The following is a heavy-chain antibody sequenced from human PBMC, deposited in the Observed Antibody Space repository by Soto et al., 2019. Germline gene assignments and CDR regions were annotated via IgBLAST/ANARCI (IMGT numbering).Heavy chain of an antibody. Sequence: PGGSLRLSCAASGFTLSRHTMNWVRQAPGKGLEWVSFIGSRTSDIYYADSVKGRFTISRDNAKNSLYLDLTRLRAEDTAVYSCVRDYYDTSGNPDPFDMWGRGRMGTVSS. CDR2: IGSRTSDI. V-gene: IGHV3-21*01. J-gene: IGHJ3*02. D-gene: IGHD3-22*01. CDR3: VRDYYDTSGNPDPFDM. CDR1: GFTLSRHT.